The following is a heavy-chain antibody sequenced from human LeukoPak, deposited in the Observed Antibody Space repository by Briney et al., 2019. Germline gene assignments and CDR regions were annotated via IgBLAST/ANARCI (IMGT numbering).Heavy chain of an antibody. J-gene: IGHJ3*02. CDR1: GGSISSYY. CDR3: AGDGGYSSSWYSYGDAFDI. D-gene: IGHD6-13*01. Sequence: SETLSLTCTVSGGSISSYYWSWIRQPPGKGLEWIGYIYYSGSTNYNPSLKSRVTILLGTSKNQFFLMLSSVPAADTAVYYCAGDGGYSSSWYSYGDAFDIWGQGTMVTVSS. CDR2: IYYSGST. V-gene: IGHV4-59*01.